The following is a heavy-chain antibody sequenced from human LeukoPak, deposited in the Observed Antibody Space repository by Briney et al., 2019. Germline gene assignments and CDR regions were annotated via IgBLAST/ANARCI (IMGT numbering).Heavy chain of an antibody. CDR1: GGSFSGYY. J-gene: IGHJ6*02. D-gene: IGHD4-17*01. CDR2: INHSGST. Sequence: SETLSLTCAVYGGSFSGYYWSWIRQPPGKGLEWIGEINHSGSTNYNPSLKGRVTISVDTSKNQFSLKLSSVTAADTAVYYCARDYGDYVVGYYYGMDVWGQGTTVTVSS. V-gene: IGHV4-34*01. CDR3: ARDYGDYVVGYYYGMDV.